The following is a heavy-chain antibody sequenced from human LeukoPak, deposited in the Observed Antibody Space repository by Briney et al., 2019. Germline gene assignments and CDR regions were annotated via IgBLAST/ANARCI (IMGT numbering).Heavy chain of an antibody. Sequence: GGSLRLSCAASGFTFSNAWMTWVRQAPGKGLEWVAVIWYDGSNKYYADSVKGRFTISRDNSKNTLYLQMNSLRAEDTAVYYCARKPVALWYFDYWGQGTLVTVSS. J-gene: IGHJ4*02. V-gene: IGHV3-33*08. D-gene: IGHD2-15*01. CDR1: GFTFSNAW. CDR2: IWYDGSNK. CDR3: ARKPVALWYFDY.